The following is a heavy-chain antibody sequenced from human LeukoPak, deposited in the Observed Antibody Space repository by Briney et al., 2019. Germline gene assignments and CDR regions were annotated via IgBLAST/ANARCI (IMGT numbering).Heavy chain of an antibody. CDR2: IYPGDSDT. V-gene: IGHV5-51*01. CDR3: AIPQWMSGGLNWFDP. Sequence: GESLEISCKGSGYSFTSYWIGWVRQMPGKGLEWMGIIYPGDSDTRYSPSFQGQVTISADKSISTAYLQWSSLKASDTAMYYCAIPQWMSGGLNWFDPWGQGTLVTVSS. CDR1: GYSFTSYW. D-gene: IGHD2-15*01. J-gene: IGHJ5*02.